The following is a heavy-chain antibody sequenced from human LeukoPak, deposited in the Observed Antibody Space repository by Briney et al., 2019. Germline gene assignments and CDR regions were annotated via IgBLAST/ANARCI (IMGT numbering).Heavy chain of an antibody. CDR1: AYTFTSYG. CDR2: ISAYNGNT. V-gene: IGHV1-18*01. J-gene: IGHJ4*02. CDR3: ARDFHRSRSGSRSFDY. Sequence: EASVKVSCKASAYTFTSYGISWVRQAPGQGLEWMGWISAYNGNTNYAQKLQGRVTMTTDTSTSTAYMELRSLRSDDTAVYYCARDFHRSRSGSRSFDYWGQGTLVTVSS. D-gene: IGHD3-10*01.